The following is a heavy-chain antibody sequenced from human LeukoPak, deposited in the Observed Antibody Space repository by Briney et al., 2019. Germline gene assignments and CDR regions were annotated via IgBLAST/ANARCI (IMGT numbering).Heavy chain of an antibody. CDR2: ICYSGST. V-gene: IGHV4-31*03. Sequence: SQTLSLTCTVSGGSISSGGYYWSWIRQHPGKGLEWIGYICYSGSTYYNPSLKSRVTISVDTSKNQFSLKLNSVTAADTAVYYCARAPIYCSGGSCYYYYYGMDVWGQGTMVTVSS. CDR1: GGSISSGGYY. CDR3: ARAPIYCSGGSCYYYYYGMDV. D-gene: IGHD2-15*01. J-gene: IGHJ6*02.